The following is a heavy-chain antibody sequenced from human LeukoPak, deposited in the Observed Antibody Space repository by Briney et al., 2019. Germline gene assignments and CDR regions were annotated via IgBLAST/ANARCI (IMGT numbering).Heavy chain of an antibody. CDR2: ISHDGSNK. Sequence: PGGSLRLSCAASGFTFSSYAMHWVRQAPGKGLEWVAVISHDGSNKYYADSVKGRFTISRDNSKNTLYLQMNSLRAEDTAVYYCVRGCSSTSCYPFDYWGQGTLVTVSS. CDR1: GFTFSSYA. CDR3: VRGCSSTSCYPFDY. J-gene: IGHJ4*02. V-gene: IGHV3-30-3*01. D-gene: IGHD2-2*01.